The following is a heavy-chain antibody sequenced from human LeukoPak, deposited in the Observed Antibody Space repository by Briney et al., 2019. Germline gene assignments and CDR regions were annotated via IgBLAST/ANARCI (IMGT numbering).Heavy chain of an antibody. CDR2: IYWDDGT. V-gene: IGHV2-5*02. CDR1: GFSFSRSGVG. J-gene: IGHJ4*02. D-gene: IGHD3-22*01. Sequence: SGPTLVNPTQTLTLTCSFSGFSFSRSGVGVGWVRKPPGKALEWLAFIYWDDGTRYSPSLRSSLTITKDTSKSQVVLTMTHVDPVDTATYYCARSYDTSGQYRVYFDYWGQGTLVTVSS. CDR3: ARSYDTSGQYRVYFDY.